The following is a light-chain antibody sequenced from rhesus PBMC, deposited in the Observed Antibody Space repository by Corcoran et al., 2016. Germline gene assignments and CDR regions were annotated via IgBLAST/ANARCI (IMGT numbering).Light chain of an antibody. V-gene: IGKV3-24*04. J-gene: IGKJ3*01. Sequence: ETVVTQSPATLSLSPGERATLSCRASQSVGSYLAWYQQKPGQAPRLLIYGASNRAPGIPDRFSGSGFGTDFPLTISSLEPEDVGVYYCQQSSNLFTFGPGTKLDIK. CDR3: QQSSNLFT. CDR1: QSVGSY. CDR2: GAS.